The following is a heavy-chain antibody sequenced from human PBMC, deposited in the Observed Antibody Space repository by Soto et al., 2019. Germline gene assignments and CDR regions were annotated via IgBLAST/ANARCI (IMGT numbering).Heavy chain of an antibody. J-gene: IGHJ4*02. Sequence: QLQLQESGPGLVKPSETLSLTCTVSGGSISSSSYYWGWIRQPPGKGLEWIGSIYYSGSTYYNPSLKSRVTISVDTSKNQFSLNLSSVTAADTAVYYCASGAAAGTGGVYWGQGTLVTVSS. V-gene: IGHV4-39*01. CDR1: GGSISSSSYY. CDR2: IYYSGST. CDR3: ASGAAAGTGGVY. D-gene: IGHD6-13*01.